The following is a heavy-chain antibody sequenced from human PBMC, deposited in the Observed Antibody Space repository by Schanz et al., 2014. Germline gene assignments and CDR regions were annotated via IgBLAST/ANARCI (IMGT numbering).Heavy chain of an antibody. CDR3: ARGFDCWDR. J-gene: IGHJ4*02. Sequence: QVQLVQSGAEVKKPGSSVKVSCKASGGTFSSYSISWVRQAPGQGLEWMGRIIPILGIANYAQKFQGRVTNTADKSTSTAYMELRSLRSDDTAVYYCARGFDCWDRWGQGTLVIVSS. CDR2: IIPILGIA. V-gene: IGHV1-69*02. D-gene: IGHD3-3*01. CDR1: GGTFSSYS.